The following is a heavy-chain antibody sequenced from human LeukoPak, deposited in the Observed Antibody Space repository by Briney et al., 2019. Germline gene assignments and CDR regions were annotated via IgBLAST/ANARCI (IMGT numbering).Heavy chain of an antibody. D-gene: IGHD2-2*01. CDR1: GYTFTGYY. Sequence: GASVKVSCKASGYTFTGYYMHWVRRAPGQGLEWMGWINPNSGGTNYAQNFQGRVTMTRDTPISTAYMELSRLRSDDTAVYYCARDVGEYCSSTNCYASHYWGQGTLVTVSS. CDR2: INPNSGGT. V-gene: IGHV1-2*02. J-gene: IGHJ4*02. CDR3: ARDVGEYCSSTNCYASHY.